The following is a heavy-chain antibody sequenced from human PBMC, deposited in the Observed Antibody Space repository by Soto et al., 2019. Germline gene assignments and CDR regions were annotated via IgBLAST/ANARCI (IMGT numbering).Heavy chain of an antibody. J-gene: IGHJ5*01. CDR2: INSDGSST. Sequence: GGSLRLSCAASGFTFISYWMHWVLQAPGKGLVWVSRINSDGSSTSYADSVKGRFTISRDNAKNTLYLQMNSLRAEDTAVYYCAGSGYSYGFDWFDPWGQGTLVTVSS. CDR3: AGSGYSYGFDWFDP. V-gene: IGHV3-74*01. CDR1: GFTFISYW. D-gene: IGHD5-18*01.